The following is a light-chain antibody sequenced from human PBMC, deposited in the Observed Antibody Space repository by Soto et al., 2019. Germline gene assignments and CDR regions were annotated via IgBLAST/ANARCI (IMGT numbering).Light chain of an antibody. Sequence: EIVLTQSPATLSLSPGERATLCFRASQSVSSYLAWYQQKPGQAPRLLIYDASNRATGIPARFSGSGSGTDFTLTISSLEPEDFAVYYCQQRSNWPPITFGQGTRLEI. CDR2: DAS. CDR1: QSVSSY. CDR3: QQRSNWPPIT. V-gene: IGKV3-11*01. J-gene: IGKJ5*01.